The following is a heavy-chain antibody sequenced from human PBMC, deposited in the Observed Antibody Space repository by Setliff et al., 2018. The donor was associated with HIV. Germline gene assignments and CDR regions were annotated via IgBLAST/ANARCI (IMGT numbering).Heavy chain of an antibody. V-gene: IGHV4-34*01. J-gene: IGHJ6*03. CDR2: INHSGST. CDR3: ARGRRGIRSNDSGGTYSYYYMDV. CDR1: GGSFSGFY. D-gene: IGHD3-22*01. Sequence: SETLSLTCAVYGGSFSGFYWSWIRQPPGKGLEWIGEINHSGSTKYNPSLKSRVTISVDTSKNQFSLKVSAVTAADTAVYYCARGRRGIRSNDSGGTYSYYYMDVWGKGTTVTVSS.